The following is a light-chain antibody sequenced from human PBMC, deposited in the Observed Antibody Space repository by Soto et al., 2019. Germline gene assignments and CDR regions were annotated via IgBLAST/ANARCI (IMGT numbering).Light chain of an antibody. J-gene: IGKJ4*01. CDR1: QSVSSY. CDR3: QQRSNWLLT. CDR2: DAS. V-gene: IGKV3-11*01. Sequence: EIVLTQSPATLSLSPGERATLSCRASQSVSSYLAWYQQKPGQAPWLLIYDASNRATDIPARFSGSGSGTDFTLTISSLEPEDFAVYYCQQRSNWLLTFGGGTKVEIK.